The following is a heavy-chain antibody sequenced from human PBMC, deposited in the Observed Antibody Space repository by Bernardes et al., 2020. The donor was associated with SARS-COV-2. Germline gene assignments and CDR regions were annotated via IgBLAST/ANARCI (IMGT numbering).Heavy chain of an antibody. CDR3: ATGPALVPAAREAWFDP. CDR2: FDPEDGET. D-gene: IGHD2-2*01. V-gene: IGHV1-24*01. CDR1: GYTLTELS. Sequence: ASVKVSCKVSGYTLTELSMHWVRQAPGKGLVWMGGFDPEDGETIYAQKFQGRVTMTEDTSTDTAYMELSSLRSEDTAVYYCATGPALVPAAREAWFDPWGQGTLVTVSS. J-gene: IGHJ5*02.